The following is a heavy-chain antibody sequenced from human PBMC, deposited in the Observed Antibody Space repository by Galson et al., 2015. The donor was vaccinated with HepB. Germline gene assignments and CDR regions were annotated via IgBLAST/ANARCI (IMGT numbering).Heavy chain of an antibody. D-gene: IGHD6-25*01. Sequence: SLRLSCAASGFTFSSYGMHWVRQAPGKGLEWVAVISYDGSNKYYADSVKGRFTISRDNSKNTLYLQMNSLRAEDTAVYYCAKDRAATGNYGMDVWGQGTTFTVSS. J-gene: IGHJ6*02. CDR2: ISYDGSNK. CDR3: AKDRAATGNYGMDV. V-gene: IGHV3-30*18. CDR1: GFTFSSYG.